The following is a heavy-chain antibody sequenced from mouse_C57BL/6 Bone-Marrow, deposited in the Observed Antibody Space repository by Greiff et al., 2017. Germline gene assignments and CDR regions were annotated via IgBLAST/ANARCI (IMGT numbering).Heavy chain of an antibody. CDR3: ARKDYGSSYWYFDV. CDR2: ISYSGST. V-gene: IGHV3-8*01. J-gene: IGHJ1*03. Sequence: VQLQQSGPGLAKPSQTLSLTCSVTGYSITSDYWNWIRKFPGNKLEYMGYISYSGSTYYNPSLKSRISITRDTSKNQYYLQLNSVTTEDTATYYGARKDYGSSYWYFDVWGTGTTVTVSS. D-gene: IGHD1-1*01. CDR1: GYSITSDY.